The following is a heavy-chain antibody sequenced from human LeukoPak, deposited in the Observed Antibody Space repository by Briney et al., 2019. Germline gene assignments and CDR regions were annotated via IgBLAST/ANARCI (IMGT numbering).Heavy chain of an antibody. D-gene: IGHD1-26*01. CDR2: INSDGSST. V-gene: IGHV3-74*01. Sequence: GGSLRLSCAASGFTFSRYWMHWVRQAPGKGLVWVSRINSDGSSTSYADSVKGRFTISRDNAKNSLYLQMNSLRAEDTAVYYCARDRGSYTLEYWGQGTLVTVSS. J-gene: IGHJ4*02. CDR1: GFTFSRYW. CDR3: ARDRGSYTLEY.